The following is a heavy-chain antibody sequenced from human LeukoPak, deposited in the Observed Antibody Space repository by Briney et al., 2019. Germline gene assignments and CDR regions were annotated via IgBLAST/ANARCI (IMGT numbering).Heavy chain of an antibody. Sequence: SETLSLTCTVSGGSISSYYWSWIRQPPGKGLEWIGYIYYSGSTYYNPSLKSRVTISVDTSKNQFSLKLSSVTAADTAVYYCARVIIAAAAIDYWGQGTLVTVSS. V-gene: IGHV4-59*12. CDR1: GGSISSYY. D-gene: IGHD6-13*01. J-gene: IGHJ4*02. CDR2: IYYSGST. CDR3: ARVIIAAAAIDY.